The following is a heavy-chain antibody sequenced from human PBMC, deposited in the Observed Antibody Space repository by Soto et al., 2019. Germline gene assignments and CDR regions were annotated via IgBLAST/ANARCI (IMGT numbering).Heavy chain of an antibody. CDR2: IDPSDSQT. CDR1: GYSFAGYW. J-gene: IGHJ4*02. CDR3: ARQIYGSDTGPNFQYYFDS. D-gene: IGHD5-18*01. Sequence: RGESLKISCKGSGYSFAGYWITWVRQKPGKGLEWMGRIDPSDSQTYYSPSFRGHVTISVTKSITTVFLQWSSLRASDTAMYYCARQIYGSDTGPNFQYYFDSWGQGTPVTAPQ. V-gene: IGHV5-10-1*01.